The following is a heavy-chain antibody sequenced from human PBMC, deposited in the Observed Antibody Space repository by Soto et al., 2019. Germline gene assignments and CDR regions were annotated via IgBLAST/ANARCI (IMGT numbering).Heavy chain of an antibody. V-gene: IGHV3-64D*06. Sequence: GGSLRLSCAASGFTFSSYAMHWVRQAPGKGLEYVSAISSNGGSTYYADSVKGRFTISRDISKNTLYLQMSSLRAEDTAVYYCVKDGAHYYESSGYNFDYWGQGTLVTVS. CDR1: GFTFSSYA. J-gene: IGHJ4*02. D-gene: IGHD3-22*01. CDR2: ISSNGGST. CDR3: VKDGAHYYESSGYNFDY.